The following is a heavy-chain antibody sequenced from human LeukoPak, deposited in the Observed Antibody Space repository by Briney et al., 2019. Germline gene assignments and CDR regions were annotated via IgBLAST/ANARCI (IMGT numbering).Heavy chain of an antibody. V-gene: IGHV3-21*01. D-gene: IGHD1-26*01. J-gene: IGHJ4*02. CDR1: GFTLSSYT. CDR2: ISSGSNYI. CDR3: ARFRVGAVLFDY. Sequence: GESLRLSCAASGFTLSSYTMNWVRQAPGKGLEWVSSISSGSNYIYYADSEEGRFSMSRDNAKNTLSLQMNILRAEDTAVYYCARFRVGAVLFDYWGQGTLVTVSS.